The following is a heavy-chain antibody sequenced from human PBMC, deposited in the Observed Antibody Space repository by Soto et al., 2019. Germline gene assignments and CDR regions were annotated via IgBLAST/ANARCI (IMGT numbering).Heavy chain of an antibody. V-gene: IGHV1-69*12. Sequence: QVHLVQSGAEVKKPGSSVKVSCKAPGGTFSNHAINWVRQAPGQGLEWMGRIIPIFTTTNYAQKFQGRVSMTADEATAQADMQLSSLKHDETAVYYCAREVAADGTFREDVFDIWGQGALGTVSS. CDR3: AREVAADGTFREDVFDI. J-gene: IGHJ3*02. D-gene: IGHD6-13*01. CDR1: GGTFSNHA. CDR2: IIPIFTTT.